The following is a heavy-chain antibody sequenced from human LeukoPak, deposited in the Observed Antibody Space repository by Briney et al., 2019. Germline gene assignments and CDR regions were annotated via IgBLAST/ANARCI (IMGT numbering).Heavy chain of an antibody. V-gene: IGHV3-74*01. D-gene: IGHD6-19*01. CDR1: GFTFSSYY. CDR3: AKARGGSSSTFFDY. J-gene: IGHJ4*02. Sequence: GGSLRLSCAASGFTFSSYYLHWARQAPGKGLVWVSRINADGSLTNYADSVKGRFTIFRDNAKNTLYLQMNSLRAEDMALYYCAKARGGSSSTFFDYWGQGTLVTVSS. CDR2: INADGSLT.